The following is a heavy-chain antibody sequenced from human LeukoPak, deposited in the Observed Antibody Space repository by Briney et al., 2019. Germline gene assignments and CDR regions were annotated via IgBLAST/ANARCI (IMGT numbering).Heavy chain of an antibody. Sequence: ASVKVSCKASGGTFSSYAISWVRQAPGQGLEGMGGIIPIFGTANYAQKFQGRVTITADKSTSTAYMELSSLRSEDTAVYYCARKQQQLVRYNWFDPWGQGTLVTVSS. D-gene: IGHD6-13*01. J-gene: IGHJ5*02. CDR3: ARKQQQLVRYNWFDP. CDR1: GGTFSSYA. CDR2: IIPIFGTA. V-gene: IGHV1-69*06.